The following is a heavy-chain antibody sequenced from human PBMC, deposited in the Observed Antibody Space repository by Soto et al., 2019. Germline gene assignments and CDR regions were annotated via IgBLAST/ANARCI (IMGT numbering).Heavy chain of an antibody. V-gene: IGHV5-51*01. CDR3: ARLPRDCNKTSGYYSDH. CDR2: MYPGDSDT. D-gene: IGHD3-22*01. J-gene: IGHJ1*01. Sequence: GESLKIPCRGSGYDFNTNWFGWVRQLPGRGLELVGIMYPGDSDTRLLPSLQGQVSLSADVTVGNAFLLWRSWKPSDSGMSFCARLPRDCNKTSGYYSDHWGQGTSVTVSS. CDR1: GYDFNTNW.